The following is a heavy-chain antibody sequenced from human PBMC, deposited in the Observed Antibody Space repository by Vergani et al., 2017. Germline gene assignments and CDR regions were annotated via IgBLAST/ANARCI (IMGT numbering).Heavy chain of an antibody. CDR2: IYYSGST. Sequence: QVQLQESGPGLVKPSQTLSLTCTVSGGSISSGDYYWSWIRQPPGKGLEWIGYIYYSGSTYYNPSLKSRVTISVDTSKNQFSLKLSSVPAADTAVYYCARGLGSEYCSSTSCYAGADYWGQGTLVTVSS. CDR1: GGSISSGDYY. V-gene: IGHV4-30-4*08. D-gene: IGHD2-2*01. CDR3: ARGLGSEYCSSTSCYAGADY. J-gene: IGHJ4*02.